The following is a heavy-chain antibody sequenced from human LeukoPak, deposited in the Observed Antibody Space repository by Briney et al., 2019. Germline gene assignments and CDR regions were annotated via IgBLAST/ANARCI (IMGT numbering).Heavy chain of an antibody. V-gene: IGHV3-74*01. Sequence: PGGSLRLSCIASGFTFSSYWMHWVRQAPGKGLVWVSRINSDGSSTSYADSVKGRFTISRDNAKNTLYLQMNSLRAEDTAVYYCAREHVLLWFGETYNWFDPWGQGTLVTVSS. CDR2: INSDGSST. J-gene: IGHJ5*02. CDR3: AREHVLLWFGETYNWFDP. D-gene: IGHD3-10*01. CDR1: GFTFSSYW.